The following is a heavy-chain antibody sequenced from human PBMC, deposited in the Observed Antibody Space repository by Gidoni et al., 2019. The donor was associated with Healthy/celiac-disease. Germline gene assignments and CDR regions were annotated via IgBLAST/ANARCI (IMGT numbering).Heavy chain of an antibody. CDR1: GFSLSTIGMG. D-gene: IGHD5-18*01. CDR3: ARMVDVDTAMEN. Sequence: QVTLRESGPALVKPTQTLTLTCTFSGFSLSTIGMGVSWNRQPPGKALEWLARIDWDDDKYYSTAMKTRLTISKDTTKNQVVLTMTNMDPVDTATYYGARMVDVDTAMENWGQGTLVTVSS. V-gene: IGHV2-70*15. J-gene: IGHJ4*02. CDR2: IDWDDDK.